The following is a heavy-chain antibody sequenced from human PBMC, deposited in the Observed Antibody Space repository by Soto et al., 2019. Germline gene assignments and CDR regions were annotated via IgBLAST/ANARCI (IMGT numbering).Heavy chain of an antibody. CDR3: ARDQCSSTSCYSF. V-gene: IGHV3-21*01. CDR2: ISSSSSYI. D-gene: IGHD2-2*01. CDR1: GFTFSSYS. J-gene: IGHJ4*02. Sequence: EVQLVESGGGLVKPGGSLRLSCAASGFTFSSYSMNWVRQAPGKGLEWVSSISSSSSYIYYADSVKGRFTISRDNAKNSLYLQMNSLRAEEQAVYCCARDQCSSTSCYSFWGQGTLVTVSS.